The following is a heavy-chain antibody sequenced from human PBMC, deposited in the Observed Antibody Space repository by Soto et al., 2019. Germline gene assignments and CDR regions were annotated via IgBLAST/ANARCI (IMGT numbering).Heavy chain of an antibody. CDR1: GGSISSYY. V-gene: IGHV4-59*01. Sequence: SETLSLTCTVSGGSISSYYWSWIRQPPGKGLEWIGYIYYSGSTNYNPSLKSRVTISVDTSKNQFSLKLSSVTAADTAVYYCASGAGGSMPTAAYFQLWRQGTLVTVSS. CDR3: ASGAGGSMPTAAYFQL. CDR2: IYYSGST. J-gene: IGHJ1*01. D-gene: IGHD2-15*01.